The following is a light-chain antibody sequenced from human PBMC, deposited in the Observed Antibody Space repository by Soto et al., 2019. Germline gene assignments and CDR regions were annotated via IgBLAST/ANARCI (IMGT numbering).Light chain of an antibody. J-gene: IGLJ2*01. CDR1: SSNIGAGYD. V-gene: IGLV1-40*01. CDR3: QSYDRSLSVV. Sequence: QSVLTQPPSVSGAPGQRVTISCTGSSSNIGAGYDVHWYQHLPGTAPKLLIYGNNNRPSGVPDRFSGSNSGISASLAITGLQAEDEADYYCQSYDRSLSVVFGGGTKVTVL. CDR2: GNN.